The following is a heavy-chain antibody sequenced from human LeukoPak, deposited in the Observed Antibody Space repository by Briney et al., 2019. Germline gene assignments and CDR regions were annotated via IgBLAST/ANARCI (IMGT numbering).Heavy chain of an antibody. D-gene: IGHD1-26*01. Sequence: LRLSCAASGFTFSSYAMHWIRQHPGKGLEWIGYIHYSGSTYYNPSLKSRVTISVDTSKNHFSLKLSSVAAADTAVYYCARVVGDTTMDYWGQGTLVTVSS. CDR2: IHYSGST. CDR3: ARVVGDTTMDY. V-gene: IGHV4-31*02. J-gene: IGHJ4*02. CDR1: GFTFSSYAMH.